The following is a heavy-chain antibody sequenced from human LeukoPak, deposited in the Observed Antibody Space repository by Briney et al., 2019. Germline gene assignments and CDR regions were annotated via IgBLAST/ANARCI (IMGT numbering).Heavy chain of an antibody. CDR2: ISSSNYI. J-gene: IGHJ6*03. V-gene: IGHV3-21*01. CDR3: AREEGVPAAIHGYYYYMDV. D-gene: IGHD2-2*02. CDR1: GFTFSSYS. Sequence: PGGSLRLSCAASGFTFSSYSMNWVRQAPGKGLEWVSSISSSNYIYYADSVKGRFTISRDNAKNSLYLQMNSLRAEDTAVYYCAREEGVPAAIHGYYYYMDVWGKGTTVTVSS.